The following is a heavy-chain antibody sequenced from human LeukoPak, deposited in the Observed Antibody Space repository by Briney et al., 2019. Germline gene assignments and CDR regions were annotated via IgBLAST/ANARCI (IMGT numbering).Heavy chain of an antibody. Sequence: GGSLRLSCAASGFTFSSYWMHWVRQAPGKVLVWVSRINSDGSSTSYADSVKGRFTISRDNAKNTLYLQMNSLRAEDTAVYYCARDYTQYYYYYYMDVWGKGTTVTVSS. D-gene: IGHD3-16*01. V-gene: IGHV3-74*01. CDR2: INSDGSST. CDR3: ARDYTQYYYYYYMDV. J-gene: IGHJ6*03. CDR1: GFTFSSYW.